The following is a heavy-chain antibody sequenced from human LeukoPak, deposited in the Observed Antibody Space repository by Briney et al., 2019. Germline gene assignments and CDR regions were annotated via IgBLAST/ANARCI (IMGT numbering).Heavy chain of an antibody. D-gene: IGHD4-23*01. CDR3: ARHGDSVTPFRYYYYYGMDV. Sequence: SETLSLTCTVSGGSISSYYWSWIRQPPGKGLEWIGYIYYSGSTNYNPSLKSRVTISVDTFKNQFSLKLSSVTAADTAVYYCARHGDSVTPFRYYYYYGMDVWGQGTTVTVSS. CDR2: IYYSGST. V-gene: IGHV4-59*08. J-gene: IGHJ6*02. CDR1: GGSISSYY.